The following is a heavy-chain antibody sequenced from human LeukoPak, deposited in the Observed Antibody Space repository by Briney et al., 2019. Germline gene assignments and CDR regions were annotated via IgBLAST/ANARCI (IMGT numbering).Heavy chain of an antibody. D-gene: IGHD2-2*01. CDR1: GGSFSGYY. J-gene: IGHJ6*03. CDR2: INHSGST. CDR3: ARGVVGYCSSTSCYFYYYYYVDV. Sequence: SETLSLTCAVYGGSFSGYYWSWIRQPSGKGLEWIGEINHSGSTNYNPSLKSRVTISVDTSKNQFSLKLSSVTAADTAVYYCARGVVGYCSSTSCYFYYYYYVDVWGKGTTVTVSS. V-gene: IGHV4-34*01.